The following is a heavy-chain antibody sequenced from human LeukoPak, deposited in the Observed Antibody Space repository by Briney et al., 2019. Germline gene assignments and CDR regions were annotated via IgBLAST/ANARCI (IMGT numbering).Heavy chain of an antibody. CDR3: TREQMNY. D-gene: IGHD5-24*01. V-gene: IGHV3-53*01. CDR2: IFRNGDT. CDR1: EFPVRRNY. Sequence: PGGPLSLSCTASEFPVRRNYMLWVRQAPGKGLEWVSLIFRNGDTKYADSVKGRFNLSRDTSKNTVSLQMNSLRVEDTAMYYCTREQMNYWGQGTLVTVSS. J-gene: IGHJ4*02.